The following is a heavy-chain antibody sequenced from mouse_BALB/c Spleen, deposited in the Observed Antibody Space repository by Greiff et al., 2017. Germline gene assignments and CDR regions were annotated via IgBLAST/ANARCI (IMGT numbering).Heavy chain of an antibody. V-gene: IGHV2-2*02. Sequence: QVQLKESGPGLVQPSQSLSITCTVSGFSLTSYGVHWVRQSPGKGLEWLGVIWSGGSTDYNAAFISRLSISKDNSKSQVFFKMNSLQANDTAIYYCARNGFPYDYEGGGPFDYWGQGTTLTVSS. CDR3: ARNGFPYDYEGGGPFDY. CDR1: GFSLTSYG. D-gene: IGHD2-4*01. CDR2: IWSGGST. J-gene: IGHJ2*01.